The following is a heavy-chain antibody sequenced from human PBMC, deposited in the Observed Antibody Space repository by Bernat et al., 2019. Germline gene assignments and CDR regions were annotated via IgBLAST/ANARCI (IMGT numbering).Heavy chain of an antibody. CDR3: AKFFKIPPNTFDI. J-gene: IGHJ3*02. V-gene: IGHV3-21*05. CDR1: GFTFSSYG. Sequence: VQLVESGGGVVQPGRSLRLSCAASGFTFSSYGMHWVRQAPGKGLDWVSYISSSSSYTNYADSVKGRFTISRDNAKNSLYLQMNSLRAADTAIYYCAKFFKIPPNTFDIWGQGTMVTVSS. D-gene: IGHD3-3*01. CDR2: ISSSSSYT.